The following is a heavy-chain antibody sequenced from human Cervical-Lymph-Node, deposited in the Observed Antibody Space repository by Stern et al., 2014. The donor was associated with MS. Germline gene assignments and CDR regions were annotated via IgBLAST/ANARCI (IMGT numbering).Heavy chain of an antibody. CDR3: ASANCSSTSCPNWFDP. V-gene: IGHV4-30-4*01. CDR1: GGSISSGDYY. Sequence: QVQLQESGPGLVKPSQTLSLTCTVSGGSISSGDYYWSWIRQPPGMGLEWSGYIYYSRSTYYNPSLKSRVTISVDTSKNQFSLKLSSVTAADTAVYYCASANCSSTSCPNWFDPWGQGTLVTVSS. J-gene: IGHJ5*02. D-gene: IGHD2-2*01. CDR2: IYYSRST.